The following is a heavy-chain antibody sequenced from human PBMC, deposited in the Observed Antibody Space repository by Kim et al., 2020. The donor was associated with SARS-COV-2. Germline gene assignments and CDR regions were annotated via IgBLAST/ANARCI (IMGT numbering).Heavy chain of an antibody. J-gene: IGHJ3*02. CDR3: ARTVAGRIDAFDI. D-gene: IGHD6-19*01. V-gene: IGHV3-7*03. Sequence: ETMKGRFTHSRDNAQNALYLQMTSLGAEDTAVYYCARTVAGRIDAFDIWGQGTMVTVSS.